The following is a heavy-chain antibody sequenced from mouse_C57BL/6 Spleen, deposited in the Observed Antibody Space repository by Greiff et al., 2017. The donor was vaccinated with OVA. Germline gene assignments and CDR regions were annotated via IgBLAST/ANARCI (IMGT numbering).Heavy chain of an antibody. D-gene: IGHD1-1*01. CDR2: IYPGDGDT. Sequence: QVQLQQSGPELVKPGASVKISCKASGYAFSSSWMNWVKQRPGKGLEWIGRIYPGDGDTNYNGKFKGKATLTADKSSSTAYMQLSILTSEDSAVYFCANYYYGSSRYYYAMDYWGQGTSVTVSS. CDR1: GYAFSSSW. V-gene: IGHV1-82*01. J-gene: IGHJ4*01. CDR3: ANYYYGSSRYYYAMDY.